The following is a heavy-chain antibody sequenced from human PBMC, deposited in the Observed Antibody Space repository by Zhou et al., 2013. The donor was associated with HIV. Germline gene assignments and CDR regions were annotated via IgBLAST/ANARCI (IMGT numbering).Heavy chain of an antibody. V-gene: IGHV1-69*05. CDR1: GGTFSTYA. J-gene: IGHJ4*02. Sequence: QVQLVQSGAEVKRPGSSVKVSCKASGGTFSTYAISWVRQAPGQGLEWMGGIIPIWGTANHAQKFQGRVTMTRDASISTAYSDMSKLRSDDTAVYYCARDWNDYGGNVFDLWGQGTLVTVSS. D-gene: IGHD4-17*01. CDR2: IIPIWGTA. CDR3: ARDWNDYGGNVFDL.